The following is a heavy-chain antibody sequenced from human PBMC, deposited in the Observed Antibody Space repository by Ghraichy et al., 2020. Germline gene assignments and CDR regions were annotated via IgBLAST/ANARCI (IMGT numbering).Heavy chain of an antibody. D-gene: IGHD6-19*01. CDR3: ARESSIAVAGILYFDY. Sequence: ASVKVSCKASGYTFTSYGISWVRQAPGQGLEWMGWISAYNGNTNYAQKLQGRVTMTTDTSTSTAYMELRSLRSDDTAVYYCARESSIAVAGILYFDYWGQGTLVTVSS. J-gene: IGHJ4*02. CDR1: GYTFTSYG. V-gene: IGHV1-18*01. CDR2: ISAYNGNT.